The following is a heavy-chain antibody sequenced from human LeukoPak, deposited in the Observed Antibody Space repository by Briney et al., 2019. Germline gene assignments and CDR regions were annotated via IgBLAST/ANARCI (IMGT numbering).Heavy chain of an antibody. J-gene: IGHJ6*03. CDR3: ARVAYYGSEYMDV. CDR2: IYTSGST. Sequence: SETLSLTCTVSGGSISTYYWSWVRQPAGKGLEWIGRIYTSGSTNYNPSLKSRVTMSVDTSKNQFSLKLSSVTAADTAVYYCARVAYYGSEYMDVWGKGTTVTVSS. V-gene: IGHV4-4*07. CDR1: GGSISTYY. D-gene: IGHD3-10*01.